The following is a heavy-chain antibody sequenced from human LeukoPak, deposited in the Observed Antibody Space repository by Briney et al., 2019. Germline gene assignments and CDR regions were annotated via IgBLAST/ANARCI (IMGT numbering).Heavy chain of an antibody. D-gene: IGHD4/OR15-4a*01. CDR3: AKGYRLYDY. V-gene: IGHV3-23*01. CDR1: GFTFSSHA. Sequence: GGSLRLSCVASGFTFSSHAMSWVRQAPGKGLEWDSIIDGSGGNTYYADSVKGRFTISRDNSKDTLYLQMNSLRAEDTAVYYCAKGYRLYDYWGQGTLVTVSS. CDR2: IDGSGGNT. J-gene: IGHJ4*02.